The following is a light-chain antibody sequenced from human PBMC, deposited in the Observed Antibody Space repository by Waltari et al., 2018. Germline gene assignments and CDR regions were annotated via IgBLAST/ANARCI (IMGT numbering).Light chain of an antibody. V-gene: IGKV4-1*01. CDR2: WAS. Sequence: DIVMTQSPDSLAVSLGERATSNCKSSQGVLYSSNNKNYLAWYHQKPGQPPKLLIYWASPRESGVPDRFSGSGSETDFTLTISSLQAEDVAVYYCQQYYSTPWTFGQGTKVEIK. CDR3: QQYYSTPWT. CDR1: QGVLYSSNNKNY. J-gene: IGKJ1*01.